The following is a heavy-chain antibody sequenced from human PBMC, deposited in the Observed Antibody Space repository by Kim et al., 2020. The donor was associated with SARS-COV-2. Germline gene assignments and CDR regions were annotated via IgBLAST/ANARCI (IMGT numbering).Heavy chain of an antibody. V-gene: IGHV3-7*05. CDR1: GFNFNDYW. CDR2: IKHDGSEK. Sequence: GGSLRLSCAACGFNFNDYWMTWIRQAPGKGLEWVAGIKHDGSEKLYADSVKGRFTISRDNAKTSLYLQMNSLRVEDMAVYYCTRALSGSGRGFGPWGQGTLGNVST. J-gene: IGHJ5*02. CDR3: TRALSGSGRGFGP. D-gene: IGHD3-10*01.